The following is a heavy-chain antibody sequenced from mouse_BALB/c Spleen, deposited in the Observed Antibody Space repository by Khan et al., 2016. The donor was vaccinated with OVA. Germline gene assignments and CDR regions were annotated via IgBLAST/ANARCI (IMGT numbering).Heavy chain of an antibody. CDR3: TRKGVYGSSFAY. V-gene: IGHV1-69*02. CDR1: GYTFTNYW. J-gene: IGHJ3*01. CDR2: IYPSDSYS. D-gene: IGHD1-1*02. Sequence: QVQLQQPGIELVRPGASVKLSCKASGYTFTNYWINWVKQSPGQGLEWIGNIYPSDSYSNYNQRFKDKATLTVDKSSSTAYLLLSSLTSKDSSVNYYTRKGVYGSSFAYWGQGTLVTVSA.